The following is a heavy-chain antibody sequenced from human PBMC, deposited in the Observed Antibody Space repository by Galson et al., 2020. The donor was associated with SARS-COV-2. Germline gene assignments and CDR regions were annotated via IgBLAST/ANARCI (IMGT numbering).Heavy chain of an antibody. D-gene: IGHD6-13*01. V-gene: IGHV1-2*02. J-gene: IGHJ6*02. CDR1: GYTFTGYY. Sequence: ASVKVSCKASGYTFTGYYIHWVRQAPGQGLEWMGWINPDSGGTKYAQKFQGRVSMTRDTSISTGYMELSRLRSDDTAVYYCARARVRAAAGRLNYYYYGMDVWGHGTTVTVSS. CDR2: INPDSGGT. CDR3: ARARVRAAAGRLNYYYYGMDV.